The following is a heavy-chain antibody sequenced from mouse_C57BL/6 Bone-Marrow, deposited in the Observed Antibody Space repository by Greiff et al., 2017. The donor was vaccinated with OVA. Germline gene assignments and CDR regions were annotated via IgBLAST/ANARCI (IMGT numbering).Heavy chain of an antibody. CDR2: IYPGGGYT. V-gene: IGHV1-63*01. D-gene: IGHD1-1*01. J-gene: IGHJ3*01. Sequence: SGAELVRPGTSVKMSCKASGYTFTNYWIGWAKQRPGHGLEWIGDIYPGGGYTNYNEKFKGKATLTADKSSSTAYMQFSSLTSEDSAIYYCARYYYGSAWFAYWGQGTLVTVSA. CDR1: GYTFTNYW. CDR3: ARYYYGSAWFAY.